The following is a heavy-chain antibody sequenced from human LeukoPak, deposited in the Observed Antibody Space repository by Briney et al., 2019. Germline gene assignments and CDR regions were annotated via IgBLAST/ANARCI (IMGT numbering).Heavy chain of an antibody. Sequence: GGSLRLSCAASGFTISNSWMSWVRQAPGKGLEWVAVISYDGSNKYYADSVKGRFTISRDNSKNTLYLQMNSLRAEDTAVYYCAKDFDYYGSGSYSFFDYWGQGTLVTVSS. CDR3: AKDFDYYGSGSYSFFDY. D-gene: IGHD3-10*01. V-gene: IGHV3-30*18. CDR2: ISYDGSNK. J-gene: IGHJ4*02. CDR1: GFTISNSW.